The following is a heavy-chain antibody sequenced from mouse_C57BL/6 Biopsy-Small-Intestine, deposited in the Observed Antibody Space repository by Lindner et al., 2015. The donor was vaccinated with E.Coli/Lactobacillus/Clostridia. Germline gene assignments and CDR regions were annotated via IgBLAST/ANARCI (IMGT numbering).Heavy chain of an antibody. CDR1: GFNIKDSL. Sequence: VQLQESGAELVRPGASVKLSCTTSGFNIKDSLMHWVKQRPEQGLEWIGWIDPEDDETKYAPKFQDKATITADTSPNTAYLQLSSLTSEDSAIYYCATDYYDGYYPVDYWGQGTTLTVSS. V-gene: IGHV14-1*01. CDR2: IDPEDDET. J-gene: IGHJ2*01. CDR3: ATDYYDGYYPVDY. D-gene: IGHD2-3*01.